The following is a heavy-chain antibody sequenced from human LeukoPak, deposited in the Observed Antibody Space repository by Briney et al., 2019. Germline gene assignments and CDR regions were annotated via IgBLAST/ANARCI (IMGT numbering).Heavy chain of an antibody. CDR1: GFTFSSYA. CDR3: ASVRAVAGTLYY. V-gene: IGHV3-30*01. D-gene: IGHD6-19*01. CDR2: ISYDGSNK. J-gene: IGHJ4*02. Sequence: GRSLRLSCAASGFTFSSYAMHWVRQAPGKGLEWVAVISYDGSNKYYADSVKGRFTISRDNSKNTLYPQMNSLRAEDTAVYYCASVRAVAGTLYYWGQGTLVTVSS.